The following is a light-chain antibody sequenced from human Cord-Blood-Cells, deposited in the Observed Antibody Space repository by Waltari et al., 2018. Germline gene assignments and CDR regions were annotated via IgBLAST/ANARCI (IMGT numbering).Light chain of an antibody. CDR2: GAS. V-gene: IGKV3-15*01. J-gene: IGKJ1*01. CDR3: QQYNNWPRT. CDR1: QSVSRN. Sequence: ELVMTQSPATLSVSPGERATLSCRASQSVSRNLAWYQQKPGQAPRLLIYGASTRATGIPARFSCSGSGTEFTLTISSLQSEDFAVYYCQQYNNWPRTFGQGTKVEIK.